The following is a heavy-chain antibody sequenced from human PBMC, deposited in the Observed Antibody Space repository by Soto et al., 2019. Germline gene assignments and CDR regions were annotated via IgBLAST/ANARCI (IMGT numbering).Heavy chain of an antibody. CDR1: GYTFTSYG. CDR2: INAANGDT. CDR3: ARDTSHYFDH. V-gene: IGHV1-3*01. Sequence: GASVKVSCKASGYTFTSYGIHWVRQAPGQRLEWMGWINAANGDTKYSPKFQGRVTITRDTAATTAYMELRSLTPDDSAMYFCARDTSHYFDHWGQGILVTVSS. J-gene: IGHJ4*02. D-gene: IGHD2-2*01.